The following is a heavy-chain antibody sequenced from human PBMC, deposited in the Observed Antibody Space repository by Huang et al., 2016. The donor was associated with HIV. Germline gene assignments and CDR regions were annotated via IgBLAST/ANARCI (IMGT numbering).Heavy chain of an antibody. CDR1: GYNFTDSN. CDR3: ARDWSFGSSTSPAD. J-gene: IGHJ4*02. CDR2: LNPKRGGT. D-gene: IGHD6-6*01. V-gene: IGHV1-2*02. Sequence: QVQLVQSGAEVKNPGASVRVSCKASGYNFTDSNLHWVRQAPGQGLVCMGWLNPKRGGTIYAQRFQGRVTMTRDTTISTVHMDLRRIQSDDTAVYFCARDWSFGSSTSPADWGQGTLVTVSS.